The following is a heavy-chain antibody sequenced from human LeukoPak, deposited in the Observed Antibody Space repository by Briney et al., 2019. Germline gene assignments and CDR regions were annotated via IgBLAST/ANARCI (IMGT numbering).Heavy chain of an antibody. V-gene: IGHV4-30-4*08. Sequence: SETLSLTCTVSGGSISSGDYYWNWIRQPPGKGLEWIGYIYSSGSTYYNPSLKSRVTISVDTSKNQFSLKLSSVTAADTAVYYCARDGRDYGDLTFDYWGQGTLVAVSS. D-gene: IGHD4-17*01. CDR3: ARDGRDYGDLTFDY. CDR1: GGSISSGDYY. J-gene: IGHJ4*02. CDR2: IYSSGST.